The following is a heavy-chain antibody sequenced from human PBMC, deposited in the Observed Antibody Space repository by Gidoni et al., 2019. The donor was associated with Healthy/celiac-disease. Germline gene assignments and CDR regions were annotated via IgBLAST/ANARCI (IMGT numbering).Heavy chain of an antibody. Sequence: EVQLVESGGGLVQPGGSLRLPCAASGFTFSTYWMTWVRQAPGKGLEWVANIKQDGSEKYYVDSVKGRFTISRDNAKNSLYLQMNSLRAEDTAVYYCARGIVATIWAPVNNRYYFDYWGQGTLVTVSS. CDR2: IKQDGSEK. V-gene: IGHV3-7*03. J-gene: IGHJ4*02. D-gene: IGHD5-12*01. CDR3: ARGIVATIWAPVNNRYYFDY. CDR1: GFTFSTYW.